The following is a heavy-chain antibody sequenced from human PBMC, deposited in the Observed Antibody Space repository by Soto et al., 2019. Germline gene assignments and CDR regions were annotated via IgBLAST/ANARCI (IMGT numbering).Heavy chain of an antibody. CDR3: ARGGHSRRAEPVDY. V-gene: IGHV1-69*12. D-gene: IGHD3-16*01. CDR2: IIPIFGTA. Sequence: QVQLVQSGAEVKKPGSSVKVSCKASGGTFSSYAISWVRQAPGQGLEWMGGIIPIFGTANYAQKFQGRVTITADESSGPAYVALSSLRSEDTAGYYCARGGHSRRAEPVDYWGQGPLVTVSS. J-gene: IGHJ4*02. CDR1: GGTFSSYA.